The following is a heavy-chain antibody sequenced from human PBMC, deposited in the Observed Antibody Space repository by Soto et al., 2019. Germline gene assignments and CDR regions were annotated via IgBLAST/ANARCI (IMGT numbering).Heavy chain of an antibody. CDR2: INSDGSST. J-gene: IGHJ6*02. CDR3: ARASPSLFGELLYYYGMDV. Sequence: GGSLRLSCAASGFTFSSYWMHWVRQAPGKGLVWVSRINSDGSSTSYADSVKGRFTISRDNAKNTLYLQMNSLRAEDTAVYYCARASPSLFGELLYYYGMDVWGQGTTVTVSS. V-gene: IGHV3-74*01. D-gene: IGHD3-10*02. CDR1: GFTFSSYW.